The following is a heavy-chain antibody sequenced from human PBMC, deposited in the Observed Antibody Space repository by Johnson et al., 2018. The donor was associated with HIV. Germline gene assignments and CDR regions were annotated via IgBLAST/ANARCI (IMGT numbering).Heavy chain of an antibody. CDR3: ARGEEMATILI. CDR1: GFTFSSYA. V-gene: IGHV3-30-3*01. Sequence: QVQLVESGGGVVQPGRSLRLSCAASGFTFSSYAMHWVRQAPGKGLAWVAVISYDGSNKYYADSVKGRFTISRDNSKNTLYLQMNSLRAEDTAVYYCARGEEMATILIWGQGTMVTVSS. J-gene: IGHJ3*02. CDR2: ISYDGSNK. D-gene: IGHD5-24*01.